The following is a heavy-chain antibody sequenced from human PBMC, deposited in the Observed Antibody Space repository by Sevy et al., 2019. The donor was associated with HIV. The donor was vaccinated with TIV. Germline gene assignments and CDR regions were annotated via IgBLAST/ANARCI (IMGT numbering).Heavy chain of an antibody. Sequence: GGSLRLSCAASGFAFYDYSMSWIRQAPGKGLEWVATFSFGCGKINYADSVKGGFTISRDNSKNSFYLQMDNLRVEDTALYYCAREGCTRPHDYWGQGTRVTVSS. V-gene: IGHV3-23*01. CDR1: GFAFYDYS. D-gene: IGHD2-8*01. J-gene: IGHJ4*02. CDR3: AREGCTRPHDY. CDR2: FSFGCGKI.